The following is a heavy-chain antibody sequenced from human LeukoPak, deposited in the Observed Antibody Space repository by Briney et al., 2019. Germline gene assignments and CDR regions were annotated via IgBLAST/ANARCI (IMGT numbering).Heavy chain of an antibody. J-gene: IGHJ4*02. V-gene: IGHV4-59*01. CDR3: ARAGYSYGYGYDY. CDR1: GGSISSYY. CDR2: IYYSGST. Sequence: SETLSLTCTVSGGSISSYYWSWIRQPPGKGLEWIGYIYYSGSTNYNPSLKSRVTISVDTSKNQFSLKLSSVTAADTAVYYCARAGYSYGYGYDYWGQGTLVTVSS. D-gene: IGHD5-18*01.